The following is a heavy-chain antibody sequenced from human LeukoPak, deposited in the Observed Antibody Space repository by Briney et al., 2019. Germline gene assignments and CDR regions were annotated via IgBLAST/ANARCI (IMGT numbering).Heavy chain of an antibody. J-gene: IGHJ4*02. V-gene: IGHV3-7*03. CDR1: GFTFTKHR. CDR3: ASLGEQWLVQYLHY. CDR2: IREEGNER. Sequence: GGSLRLSCVAPGFTFTKHRMRWGRESRGKGVECVAKIREEGNERHYVDSVRGRVTISREKAKKSLYLQMNRLRAEDTPVYYCASLGEQWLVQYLHYWGQGPLVTVSS. D-gene: IGHD6-19*01.